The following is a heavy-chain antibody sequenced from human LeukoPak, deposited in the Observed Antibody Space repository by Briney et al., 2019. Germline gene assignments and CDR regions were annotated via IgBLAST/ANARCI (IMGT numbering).Heavy chain of an antibody. CDR1: GGSISSYY. D-gene: IGHD6-6*01. CDR3: ARWSSSSGLFDY. J-gene: IGHJ4*02. Sequence: SETLSLTCTVSGGSISSYYGSWGRQPPGEGLEWGGYIYYSASTNYNPFLKTRVTISVATSQHQFTLKLSSVTAADTAVYYCARWSSSSGLFDYWGQGTLVTVSS. CDR2: IYYSAST. V-gene: IGHV4-59*01.